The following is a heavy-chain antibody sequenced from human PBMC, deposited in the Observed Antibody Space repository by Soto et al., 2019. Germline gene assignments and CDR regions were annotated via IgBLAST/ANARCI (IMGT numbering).Heavy chain of an antibody. CDR1: GFTFSSYA. Sequence: EVQLLESGGGLVQPGGSLRLSCAASGFTFSSYAMSWVRQAPGKGLEWVSAISGSGGSTYYADSVKGRFTISRDNSKNTVYLQMNSLRAEDTAVYYCAKDQEIVVVIMTFRYWGQGTLVTVSS. D-gene: IGHD3-22*01. J-gene: IGHJ4*02. CDR3: AKDQEIVVVIMTFRY. CDR2: ISGSGGST. V-gene: IGHV3-23*01.